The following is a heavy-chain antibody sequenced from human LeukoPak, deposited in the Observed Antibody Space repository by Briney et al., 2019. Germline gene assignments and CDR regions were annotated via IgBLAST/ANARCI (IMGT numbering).Heavy chain of an antibody. J-gene: IGHJ6*03. CDR3: ARGASCSSTSCYTYYYYYMDV. Sequence: ASVKVSCKASGYTFTSYDISWVRQAPGQGLEWMGWISAYNGNTNYAQKLQGRVTMTTDTSTSTAYMELRSLRSDDTAVYYCARGASCSSTSCYTYYYYYMDVWGKGTTVTVSS. D-gene: IGHD2-2*01. V-gene: IGHV1-18*01. CDR1: GYTFTSYD. CDR2: ISAYNGNT.